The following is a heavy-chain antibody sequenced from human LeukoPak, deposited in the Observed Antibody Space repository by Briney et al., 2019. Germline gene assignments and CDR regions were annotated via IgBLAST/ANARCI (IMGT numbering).Heavy chain of an antibody. D-gene: IGHD6-6*01. CDR2: ISGSGGST. Sequence: QAGGSLRLSCAASGFAFSSYAMSWVRQAPGKGLEWVSAISGSGGSTYYADSVKGRFTISRDNSKNTLYLQMNSLRAEDTAVYYCAKAGAREVIAARPDYWGQGTLVTVSS. CDR3: AKAGAREVIAARPDY. CDR1: GFAFSSYA. V-gene: IGHV3-23*01. J-gene: IGHJ4*02.